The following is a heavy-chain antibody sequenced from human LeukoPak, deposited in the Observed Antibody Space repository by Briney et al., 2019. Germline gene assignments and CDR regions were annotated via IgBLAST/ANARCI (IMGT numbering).Heavy chain of an antibody. D-gene: IGHD3-9*01. J-gene: IGHJ6*02. Sequence: SETLSLTCTVSGGSISSYYWSWIRQPAGKGLEWIGRIYTSGSTNYNPSLKSRVTMSVDTSKNQFSLKLSSVTAADTAVYYCARDRVDILTGYYYYGMDVWGQGTTVTVSS. CDR2: IYTSGST. CDR3: ARDRVDILTGYYYYGMDV. CDR1: GGSISSYY. V-gene: IGHV4-4*07.